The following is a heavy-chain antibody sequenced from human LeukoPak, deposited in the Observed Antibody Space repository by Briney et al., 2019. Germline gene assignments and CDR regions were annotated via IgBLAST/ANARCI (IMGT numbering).Heavy chain of an antibody. J-gene: IGHJ3*02. Sequence: QPGGSLRLSCAASGFTFSSYAMHWVRQAPGKGLEWVAVISYDGSNKYYADSVKGRFTISRDNSKNTLYLQMNSLRAEDTAVYYCAKDGGGRYYDSSGWAFDIWGQGTMVTVSS. V-gene: IGHV3-30*04. CDR2: ISYDGSNK. CDR1: GFTFSSYA. D-gene: IGHD3-22*01. CDR3: AKDGGGRYYDSSGWAFDI.